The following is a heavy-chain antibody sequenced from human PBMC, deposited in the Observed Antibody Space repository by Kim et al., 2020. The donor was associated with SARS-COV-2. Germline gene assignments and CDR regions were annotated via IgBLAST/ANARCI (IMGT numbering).Heavy chain of an antibody. CDR3: ARVGY. J-gene: IGHJ4*02. V-gene: IGHV4-39*01. D-gene: IGHD1-26*01. CDR2: MYYMGRP. Sequence: MYYMGRPYHNPSLRGRDTISVDTSKNQFSLKLSSVTAAGTAVYYCARVGYWGQGTLVTVSS.